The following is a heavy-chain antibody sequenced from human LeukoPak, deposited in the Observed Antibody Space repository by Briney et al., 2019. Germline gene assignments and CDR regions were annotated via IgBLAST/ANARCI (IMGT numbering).Heavy chain of an antibody. D-gene: IGHD6-13*01. Sequence: ASVKVSCKASGYTFTDYYIHWVRQAPGQGLEWMGWVNPNSGGTIYAQKFQGRVSMTRDTSISTAHMELNRLRSDDTAVYYCARGPRNKLSSWYPALLYWGQGTLVTVSS. V-gene: IGHV1-2*02. CDR3: ARGPRNKLSSWYPALLY. CDR2: VNPNSGGT. J-gene: IGHJ4*02. CDR1: GYTFTDYY.